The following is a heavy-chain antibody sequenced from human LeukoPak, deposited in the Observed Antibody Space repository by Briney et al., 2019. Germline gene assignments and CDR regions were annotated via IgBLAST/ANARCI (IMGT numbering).Heavy chain of an antibody. CDR1: GYTFTDYA. V-gene: IGHV1-3*02. CDR3: ARSPGGNARTWLDY. Sequence: GASVNVSCKTSGYTFTDYALHWVRQAPGRSLEWMGWTNGATGNTRFSQVFQGRLTITIDTSASTGYMELSSLRSEDTAVYYCARSPGGNARTWLDYWGQGTLVSVSS. CDR2: TNGATGNT. D-gene: IGHD4-23*01. J-gene: IGHJ4*02.